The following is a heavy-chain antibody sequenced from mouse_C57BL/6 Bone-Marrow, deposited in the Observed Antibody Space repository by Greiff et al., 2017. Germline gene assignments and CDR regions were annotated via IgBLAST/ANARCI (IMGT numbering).Heavy chain of an antibody. Sequence: QVQLQQSGAELVRPGASVTLSCKASGYTFTSYWIPWVKQRPGQGLEWIGDIYPCSGSTNYNAKFKSKATLTVDTSSSTAYMQLSSLASEDSAVYYCERVGSDYWGKGTTLTVSS. D-gene: IGHD1-1*02. CDR3: ERVGSDY. CDR1: GYTFTSYW. J-gene: IGHJ2*01. V-gene: IGHV1-55*01. CDR2: IYPCSGST.